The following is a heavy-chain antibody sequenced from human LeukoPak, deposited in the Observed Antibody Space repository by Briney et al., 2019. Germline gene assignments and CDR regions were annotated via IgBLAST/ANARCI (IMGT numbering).Heavy chain of an antibody. CDR2: INHSGNVN. J-gene: IGHJ4*02. CDR1: GFTFSSYW. V-gene: IGHV3-7*03. Sequence: GGSLRLSCAASGFTFSSYWMNWARQAPGKGLEWVASINHSGNVNYYVDSVKGRFTISRDNAKNSLYLQMSNLRAEDTAVYYCASIAARMSVYWGQGTLVTVSS. CDR3: ASIAARMSVY. D-gene: IGHD6-6*01.